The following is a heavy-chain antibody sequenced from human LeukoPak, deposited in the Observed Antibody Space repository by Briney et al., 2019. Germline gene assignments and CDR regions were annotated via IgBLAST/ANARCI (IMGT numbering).Heavy chain of an antibody. CDR2: ISGSGGST. Sequence: GSLRLFCAASGFTFCSYALSWVRPAPGEGLEWVSAISGSGGSTYYADSVKGRFTISRDNSKNTLYLQMNSLRAEDTAVYYCANCGGDCYAFDYWGQGTLVTVSS. CDR1: GFTFCSYA. CDR3: ANCGGDCYAFDY. D-gene: IGHD2-21*02. J-gene: IGHJ4*02. V-gene: IGHV3-23*01.